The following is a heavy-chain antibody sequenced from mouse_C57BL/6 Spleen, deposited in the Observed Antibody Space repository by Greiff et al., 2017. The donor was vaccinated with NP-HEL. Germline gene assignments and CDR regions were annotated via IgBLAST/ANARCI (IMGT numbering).Heavy chain of an antibody. CDR2: LNPGIGGP. J-gene: IGHJ4*01. V-gene: IGHV1-54*01. D-gene: IGHD1-1*01. Sequence: VQLQQSGAELVRPGTSVKVSCKASGYAFTNYLIAWVKQRPGQGLEWIGVLNPGIGGPNYNEKFKGKATLTADKSSSTAYMQLSSLTAEDSAVYFCARRGRGDYYAMDYWGQGTSVTVSS. CDR1: GYAFTNYL. CDR3: ARRGRGDYYAMDY.